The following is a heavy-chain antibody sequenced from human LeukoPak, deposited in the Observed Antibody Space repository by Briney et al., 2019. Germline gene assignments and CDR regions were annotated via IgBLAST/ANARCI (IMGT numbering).Heavy chain of an antibody. CDR3: ARHPSAHFDY. J-gene: IGHJ4*02. CDR2: IYYSGST. Sequence: SETLSLTCTVSGGSISSYHWSWIRQAPGKGLEWIGYIYYSGSTKYNPSLKSRVTISVDTSENQFSLKLSSVTAADTAVYFCARHPSAHFDYWGQGTLVTVSS. V-gene: IGHV4-59*08. CDR1: GGSISSYH.